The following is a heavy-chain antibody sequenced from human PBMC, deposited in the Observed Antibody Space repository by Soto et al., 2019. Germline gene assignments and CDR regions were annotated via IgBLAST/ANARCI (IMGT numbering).Heavy chain of an antibody. Sequence: GGSLRLSCAASGFTFSRYAMHWVRQAPDKGLEWVAAISHDGRGNYYADSVKVRFTISRDNSKNTLYLQMNSLRSEDTAVYYCNIVATYYFDYWGQGTLVTVSS. D-gene: IGHD5-12*01. CDR2: ISHDGRGN. CDR3: NIVATYYFDY. J-gene: IGHJ4*02. CDR1: GFTFSRYA. V-gene: IGHV3-30*04.